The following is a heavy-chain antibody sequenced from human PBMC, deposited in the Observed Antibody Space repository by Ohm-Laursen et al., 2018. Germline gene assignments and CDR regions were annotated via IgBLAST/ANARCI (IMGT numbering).Heavy chain of an antibody. CDR3: AKVPSGSYYDWYFDL. CDR1: GFTFDDYA. D-gene: IGHD1-26*01. V-gene: IGHV3-9*01. CDR2: ISWNSVDI. Sequence: SLRLSCAASGFTFDDYAMHWVRQAPGKGLEWVSGISWNSVDIVYADSVKGRFTISRDNAKNSLYLQMNSLRAEDTALYYCAKVPSGSYYDWYFDLWGRGTLVTVSS. J-gene: IGHJ2*01.